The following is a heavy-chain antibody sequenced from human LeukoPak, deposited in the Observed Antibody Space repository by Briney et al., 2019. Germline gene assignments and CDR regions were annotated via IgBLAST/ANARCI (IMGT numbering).Heavy chain of an antibody. J-gene: IGHJ4*02. CDR3: ARLVVHSYGPGDY. D-gene: IGHD5-18*01. CDR1: GYSFTSYW. V-gene: IGHV5-51*01. CDR2: IYPGDSDT. Sequence: GESLKISYKGSGYSFTSYWIGWVRQMPGKGLEWMGIIYPGDSDTRYSPSFQGQVTISADKSINTAYLQWSSLKASDTAMYYCARLVVHSYGPGDYWGQGTLVTVSS.